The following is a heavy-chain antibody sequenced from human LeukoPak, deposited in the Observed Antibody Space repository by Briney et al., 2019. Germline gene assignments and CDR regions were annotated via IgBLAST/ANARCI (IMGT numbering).Heavy chain of an antibody. V-gene: IGHV4-34*01. CDR3: ARAPDYGDYFDY. CDR1: GGSFSGYY. D-gene: IGHD4-17*01. Sequence: PSETLSLTCAVYGGSFSGYYWSWIRQPPGKGLEWIGEINHSGSTNYNPSLKSRVTISVDTSKNQFSLKLSSVTAADTAVYYCARAPDYGDYFDYWGQGTLVTVSP. J-gene: IGHJ4*02. CDR2: INHSGST.